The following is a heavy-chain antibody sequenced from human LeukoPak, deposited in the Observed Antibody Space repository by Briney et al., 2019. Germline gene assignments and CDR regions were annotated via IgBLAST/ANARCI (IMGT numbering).Heavy chain of an antibody. J-gene: IGHJ6*01. CDR3: ARGSEGYCSGGGCYYGMDV. CDR1: GFTFSSYT. Sequence: GGSLRLSCAASGFTFSSYTMNWVRQAPGKGPEWVSYISSSSSYIYYADSVKGRFTISRDNAENSLYLQMNSLRAEDTAVYYCARGSEGYCSGGGCYYGMDVWGQGTTVTVSS. V-gene: IGHV3-21*01. D-gene: IGHD2-15*01. CDR2: ISSSSSYI.